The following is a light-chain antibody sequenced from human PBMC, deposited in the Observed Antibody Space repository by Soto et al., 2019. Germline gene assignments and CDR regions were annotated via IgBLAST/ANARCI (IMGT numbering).Light chain of an antibody. CDR3: SSYTSSSTYV. CDR1: SSDVGGYNY. Sequence: QSVLTQPPSASGSPGQSVAISCTGTSSDVGGYNYVSWYQQYPGKAPKLMIYDVTKRPSGVPDRFSGSKSGNTASLTVSGLQAEDEADYYCSSYTSSSTYVFGTGTKVTVL. CDR2: DVT. V-gene: IGLV2-8*01. J-gene: IGLJ1*01.